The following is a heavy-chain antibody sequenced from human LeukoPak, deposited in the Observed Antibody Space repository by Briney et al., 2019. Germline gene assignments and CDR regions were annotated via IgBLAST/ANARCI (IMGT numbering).Heavy chain of an antibody. J-gene: IGHJ4*02. CDR3: ARVKQWDRYDY. D-gene: IGHD6-19*01. CDR1: GGSISSSSYY. Sequence: SETLSLTCTVSGGSISSSSYYWGWIRQPPGKGLEWIVSSYYSGSTYYNPSLKSRVTISVDTSKNQFSLKLSSVTAADTAVYYCARVKQWDRYDYWGQGTLVTVSS. CDR2: SYYSGST. V-gene: IGHV4-39*01.